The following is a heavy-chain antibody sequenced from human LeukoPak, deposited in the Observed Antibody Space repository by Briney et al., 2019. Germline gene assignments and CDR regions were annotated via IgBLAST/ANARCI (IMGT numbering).Heavy chain of an antibody. CDR2: ISSSGSTI. J-gene: IGHJ5*02. Sequence: GGSLRLSCAASGFTFSYYYMSWIRQAPGKGLEWVSYISSSGSTIYYADSVKGRFTISRDNAKNSLYLQMNSLRAEDTAVHYCARDSTYYYDSSGYYPYNWFDPWGQGTLVTVSS. CDR3: ARDSTYYYDSSGYYPYNWFDP. CDR1: GFTFSYYY. D-gene: IGHD3-22*01. V-gene: IGHV3-11*01.